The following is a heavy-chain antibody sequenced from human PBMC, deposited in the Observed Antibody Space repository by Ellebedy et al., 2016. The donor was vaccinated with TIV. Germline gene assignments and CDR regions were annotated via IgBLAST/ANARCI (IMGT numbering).Heavy chain of an antibody. D-gene: IGHD2-2*01. CDR2: IYTSGST. CDR3: ARDFIVVVPAATYYYYYMDV. V-gene: IGHV4-61*02. Sequence: SETLSLXXTVSGGSISSGSYYWSWIRQPAGKGLEWIGRIYTSGSTNYNPSLKSRVTMSVDTSKNQFSLKLSSVTAADTAVYYCARDFIVVVPAATYYYYYMDVWGKGTTVTVSS. CDR1: GGSISSGSYY. J-gene: IGHJ6*03.